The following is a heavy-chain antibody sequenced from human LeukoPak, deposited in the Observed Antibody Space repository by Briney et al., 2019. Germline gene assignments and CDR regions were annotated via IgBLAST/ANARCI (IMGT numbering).Heavy chain of an antibody. J-gene: IGHJ5*02. CDR2: ISYDGSNK. D-gene: IGHD6-19*01. CDR3: ASGGSGSNWFDP. V-gene: IGHV3-30-3*01. CDR1: GFTFSSYA. Sequence: PGGSLRLSCAASGFTFSSYAMHWVRQAPGKGLEWVAVISYDGSNKYYADSVKGRFTISRDNSKNTLYLQMNSLRAEDTAVYYCASGGSGSNWFDPWGQGTLVTVSS.